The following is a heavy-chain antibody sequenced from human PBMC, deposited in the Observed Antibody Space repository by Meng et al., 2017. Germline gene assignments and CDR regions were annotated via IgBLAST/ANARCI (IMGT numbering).Heavy chain of an antibody. D-gene: IGHD1-26*01. CDR3: ARPLIVGATNWNGFYYYYGMDV. CDR2: ISSSSSYI. Sequence: GESLKISCAASGFTFSSYSMNWVRQAPGKGLEWVSSISSSSSYIYYADSVKGRFTISRDNAKNSLSLQMNSLRAEDTAVYYCARPLIVGATNWNGFYYYYGMDVWGQGTTVTVSS. CDR1: GFTFSSYS. J-gene: IGHJ6*02. V-gene: IGHV3-21*01.